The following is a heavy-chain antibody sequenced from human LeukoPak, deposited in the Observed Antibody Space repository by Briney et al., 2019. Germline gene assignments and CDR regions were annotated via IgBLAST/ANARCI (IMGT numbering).Heavy chain of an antibody. J-gene: IGHJ4*02. CDR2: IYYSGTA. D-gene: IGHD4-23*01. CDR3: ARVGVDDSGNIIKYFFDY. V-gene: IGHV4-59*01. CDR1: GGSFSGYY. Sequence: PSETLSLTCAVYGGSFSGYYWNWIRQPPGKGLEWIGNIYYSGTANYNPSLKSRVIISVDTSKNQFSLKLSPVTAADTAVYYCARVGVDDSGNIIKYFFDYWGQGTLVTVSS.